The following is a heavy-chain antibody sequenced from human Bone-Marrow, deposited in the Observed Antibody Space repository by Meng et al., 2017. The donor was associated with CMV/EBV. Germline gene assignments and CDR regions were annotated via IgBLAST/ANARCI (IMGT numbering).Heavy chain of an antibody. CDR1: GFTFSSYS. CDR2: ISSSSSYI. V-gene: IGHV3-21*01. D-gene: IGHD6-19*01. Sequence: GESLKISCAASGFTFSSYSMNWVRQAPGKGLEWVSSISSSSSYIYHADSVKGRFTISRDNAKNSLYLKMNSLRVEDTAVHYCVRALQAYTTGHSSGWYTGYWGQGTLVTVPS. CDR3: VRALQAYTTGHSSGWYTGY. J-gene: IGHJ4*02.